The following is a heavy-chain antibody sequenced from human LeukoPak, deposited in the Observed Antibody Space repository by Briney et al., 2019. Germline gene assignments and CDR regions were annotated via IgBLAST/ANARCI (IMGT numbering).Heavy chain of an antibody. V-gene: IGHV1-8*02. CDR3: AREAIFGVVVYYYYGMDV. CDR1: GGTFSSYA. Sequence: GASVRVSCTASGGTFSSYAISWVRQAPGQGLEWMGWMNPNSGNTGYAQKSQGRVTMTRNTSISTAYMELSSLRSEDTAVYYCAREAIFGVVVYYYYGMDVWGQGTTVTVSS. J-gene: IGHJ6*02. CDR2: MNPNSGNT. D-gene: IGHD3-3*01.